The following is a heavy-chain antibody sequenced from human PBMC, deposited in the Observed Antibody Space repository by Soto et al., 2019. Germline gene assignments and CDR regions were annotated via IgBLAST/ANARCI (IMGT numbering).Heavy chain of an antibody. Sequence: SETLSLTCTVSGGTISSSSYYWGWIRQPPGKGLEWIGSIYYSGSTYYNPSLKSRVTISVDTSKNQFSLKLSSVTAADTAVYYCARHTPAISISDHWGQGTLVTVSS. CDR2: IYYSGST. CDR3: ARHTPAISISDH. V-gene: IGHV4-39*01. J-gene: IGHJ4*02. CDR1: GGTISSSSYY. D-gene: IGHD2-15*01.